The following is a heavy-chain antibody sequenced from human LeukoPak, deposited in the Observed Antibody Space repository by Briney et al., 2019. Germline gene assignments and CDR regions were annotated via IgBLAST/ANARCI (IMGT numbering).Heavy chain of an antibody. CDR1: GFTVSSNY. J-gene: IGHJ6*02. Sequence: GGSLRLSCAASGFTVSSNYMSWVRQAPGKGLEWVSSISGSSSYIYYADSVKGRFTISRDNAKNSLYLQMNSLRAEDTAVYYCTRRLAAAARSGIYYYGLDVWGQGTTVTVSS. CDR3: TRRLAAAARSGIYYYGLDV. D-gene: IGHD6-13*01. V-gene: IGHV3-21*01. CDR2: ISGSSSYI.